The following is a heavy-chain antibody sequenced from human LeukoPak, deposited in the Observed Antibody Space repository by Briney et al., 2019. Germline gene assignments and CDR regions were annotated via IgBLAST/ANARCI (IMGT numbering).Heavy chain of an antibody. V-gene: IGHV4-39*01. CDR2: IYYSGST. Sequence: SETLSLTCTVSGGSISSSSYYWGWIRQPPGKGLEWIGSIYYSGSTYYNPSLKSRVTISVDTSKNQFSLKLSSVTAADTAVYYCASLPPRYYDFWSGYYPPAYSGQGTLVTVSS. CDR3: ASLPPRYYDFWSGYYPPAY. CDR1: GGSISSSSYY. D-gene: IGHD3-3*01. J-gene: IGHJ4*02.